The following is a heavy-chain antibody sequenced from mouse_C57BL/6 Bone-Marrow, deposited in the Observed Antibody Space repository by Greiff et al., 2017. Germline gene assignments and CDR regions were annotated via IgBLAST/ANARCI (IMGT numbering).Heavy chain of an antibody. Sequence: GGGLVQPKGSLKLSCAASGFSFNTYAMNWVRQAPGKGLEWVARIRSKSNNYATYYADSVKDRFTISRDDSESMLYLQMNNLKTEDTAMYYCVRIYDGYYGCAYWGQGTLVTVSA. D-gene: IGHD2-3*01. CDR1: GFSFNTYA. CDR2: IRSKSNNYAT. CDR3: VRIYDGYYGCAY. J-gene: IGHJ3*01. V-gene: IGHV10-1*01.